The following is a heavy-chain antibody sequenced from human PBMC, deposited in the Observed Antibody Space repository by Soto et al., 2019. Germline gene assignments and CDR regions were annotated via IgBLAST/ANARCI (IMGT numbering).Heavy chain of an antibody. J-gene: IGHJ6*02. CDR3: VSRVGATIYTYYYYGMDV. CDR2: IIPIFGTA. Sequence: SVKVSFKASGGTFSSYAISWVRQAPGQGLEWMGGIIPIFGTANYAQKFQGRVTITADESTSTAYMELSSLRSEDTAVYYCVSRVGATIYTYYYYGMDVWGQGTTVTVSS. CDR1: GGTFSSYA. D-gene: IGHD1-26*01. V-gene: IGHV1-69*13.